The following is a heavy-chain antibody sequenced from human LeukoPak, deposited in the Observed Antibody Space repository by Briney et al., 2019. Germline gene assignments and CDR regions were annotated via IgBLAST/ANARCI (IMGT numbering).Heavy chain of an antibody. V-gene: IGHV1-2*02. CDR3: ARDRRGYGDYLGAFDI. D-gene: IGHD4-17*01. Sequence: ASVKVSCKASGYTFTGYYMHWVRQAPGQGLEWMGWINPNSGGTNYAQKFQGRVTMTRDTSISTAYMEPSRLRSDDTAVYYCARDRRGYGDYLGAFDIWGQGTMVTVSS. CDR2: INPNSGGT. J-gene: IGHJ3*02. CDR1: GYTFTGYY.